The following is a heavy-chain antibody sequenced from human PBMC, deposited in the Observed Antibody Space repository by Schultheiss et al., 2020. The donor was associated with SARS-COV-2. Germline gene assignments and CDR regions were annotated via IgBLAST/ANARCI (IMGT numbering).Heavy chain of an antibody. V-gene: IGHV4-61*02. CDR2: IHPGGST. D-gene: IGHD4-17*01. J-gene: IGHJ4*01. CDR1: GGSISSGGYS. Sequence: SETLSLTCTVSGGSISSGGYSWSWIRQPAGKGLEWIGRIHPGGSTNYNPSLKSRVTISVDTSKNQFSLKLTSVTAADTAVYYCARYGPYSFESWGHGTLVTVSS. CDR3: ARYGPYSFES.